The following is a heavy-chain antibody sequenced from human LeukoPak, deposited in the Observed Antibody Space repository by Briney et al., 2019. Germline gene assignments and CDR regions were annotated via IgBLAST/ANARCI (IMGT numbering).Heavy chain of an antibody. V-gene: IGHV4-59*01. CDR2: IYYSGST. Sequence: SETLSLTGTVSGGSISGYYWNWIRQPPGNGLECIGHIYYSGSTDYNPSLKSRVTISVDTSKSHFSLMLTSVTAADTAVYYCARAGGGCSRTSCPIPYYGMDVWGQGTTVPVSS. D-gene: IGHD2-2*01. J-gene: IGHJ6*02. CDR1: GGSISGYY. CDR3: ARAGGGCSRTSCPIPYYGMDV.